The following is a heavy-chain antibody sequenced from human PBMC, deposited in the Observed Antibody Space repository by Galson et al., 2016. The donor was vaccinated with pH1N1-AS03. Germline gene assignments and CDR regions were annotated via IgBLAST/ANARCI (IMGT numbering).Heavy chain of an antibody. V-gene: IGHV1-2*04. CDR1: EYIFTGFY. Sequence: SVKVSCKASEYIFTGFYVHWVRQAPGQGLEWMGWINTDSGVTNYAQKFEAWVTMTRVTSVSTAYMELYGLKSDDTAVYHCARDPRGPCTSATCATSYYFGMDVWGQGTTVIVSS. D-gene: IGHD2-2*01. CDR2: INTDSGVT. J-gene: IGHJ6*02. CDR3: ARDPRGPCTSATCATSYYFGMDV.